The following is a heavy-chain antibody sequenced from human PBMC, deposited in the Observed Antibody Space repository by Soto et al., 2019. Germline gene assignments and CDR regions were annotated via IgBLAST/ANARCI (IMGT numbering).Heavy chain of an antibody. CDR2: IIPIFGTA. J-gene: IGHJ4*02. CDR1: GGTFSSYA. D-gene: IGHD5-12*01. CDR3: ARAQGYSGYDGLSN. V-gene: IGHV1-69*12. Sequence: QVQLVQSGAEVKKPGSSVKVSCKASGGTFSSYAISWVRQAPGQGLEWMGGIIPIFGTANYAQKFQGRVPITADESTSTAYMELSSLRSEDTAVYYCARAQGYSGYDGLSNWGQGTLVTVSS.